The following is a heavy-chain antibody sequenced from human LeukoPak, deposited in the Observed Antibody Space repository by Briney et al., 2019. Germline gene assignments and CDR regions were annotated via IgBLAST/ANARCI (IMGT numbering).Heavy chain of an antibody. D-gene: IGHD2-15*01. CDR1: GFTFSGSA. V-gene: IGHV3-73*01. J-gene: IGHJ5*02. CDR2: IKSRASNYAT. Sequence: GASLKLSCAASGFTFSGSAVHWVRQASGKGLEWVGRIKSRASNYATAYGASVKGRFTISRDDSKNTAYLQMNSLKTEDTAVYYCTRLDRNSCSGGYCYFDPWGQGTLVTVSS. CDR3: TRLDRNSCSGGYCYFDP.